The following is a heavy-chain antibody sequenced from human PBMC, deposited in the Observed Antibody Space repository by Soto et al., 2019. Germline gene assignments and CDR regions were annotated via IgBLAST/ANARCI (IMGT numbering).Heavy chain of an antibody. J-gene: IGHJ4*02. CDR2: IWYDGSNK. CDR3: ARDGTIFGVAQPDFDY. CDR1: GFTFSSYG. D-gene: IGHD3-3*01. Sequence: VQLVESGGGVVQPGRSLRLSCAASGFTFSSYGMHWVRRAPGKGLEWVAVIWYDGSNKYYADSVKGRFTISRDNSKNTLYLQMNSLRAEDTAVYYCARDGTIFGVAQPDFDYWGQGTLVTVSS. V-gene: IGHV3-33*01.